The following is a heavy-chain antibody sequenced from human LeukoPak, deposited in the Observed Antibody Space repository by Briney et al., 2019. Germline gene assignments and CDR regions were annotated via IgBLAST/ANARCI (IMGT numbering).Heavy chain of an antibody. Sequence: SETLSLTCTVSGGSFSNYYWSGIRQPPGKGLEWIGYIYYSGNTNYNPSLKSRVTISVDTSKNQFSLKLTSVTAADTAVYYCARDSYYDISGFYFDHWGQGTLVAVSS. J-gene: IGHJ4*02. D-gene: IGHD3-22*01. V-gene: IGHV4-59*01. CDR2: IYYSGNT. CDR1: GGSFSNYY. CDR3: ARDSYYDISGFYFDH.